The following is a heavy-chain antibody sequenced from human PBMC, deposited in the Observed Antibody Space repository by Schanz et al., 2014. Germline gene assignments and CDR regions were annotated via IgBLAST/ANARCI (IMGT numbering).Heavy chain of an antibody. CDR2: IYSGGRT. D-gene: IGHD6-6*01. J-gene: IGHJ4*02. V-gene: IGHV3-53*01. Sequence: LQLVESGGGVVQPGRSLRLSCAASGFTVSSNYMSWVRQAPGKGLEWVSVIYSGGRTFYADSVKGRFTISRDNSKNTLYLQMNSLRVEDTAIYYCARGHGISTRLPIDSWGQGTLVTVSS. CDR3: ARGHGISTRLPIDS. CDR1: GFTVSSNY.